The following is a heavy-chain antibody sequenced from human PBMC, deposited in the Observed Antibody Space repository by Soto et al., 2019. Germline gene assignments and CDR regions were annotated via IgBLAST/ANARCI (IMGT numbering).Heavy chain of an antibody. CDR2: INSDGSST. CDR1: GFTFSNAW. D-gene: IGHD1-26*01. CDR3: VRDSISGSYYFYYYGMDV. V-gene: IGHV3-74*01. J-gene: IGHJ6*02. Sequence: GGSLRLSCAASGFTFSNAWMNWVRQAPGKGLVWVSRINSDGSSTNYADSVKGRFTISRDNAKNTLYLQMNSLRAEDTAVYYCVRDSISGSYYFYYYGMDVWGLGTTVTISS.